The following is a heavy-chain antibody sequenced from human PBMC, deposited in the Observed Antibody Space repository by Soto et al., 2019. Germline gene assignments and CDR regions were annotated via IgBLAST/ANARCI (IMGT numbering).Heavy chain of an antibody. V-gene: IGHV1-58*01. Sequence: QMQLVQSGPEVKKPGTSVKVSCKASGFTFTSSAVQWVRQARGQRLEWIGWIVVGSGNTNYAQKFQERVTITRDMSTNTAYMELSSMRYEDTAVYYCAAYADTAMLTDYWGQGTLVTVSS. CDR3: AAYADTAMLTDY. CDR2: IVVGSGNT. CDR1: GFTFTSSA. J-gene: IGHJ4*02. D-gene: IGHD5-18*01.